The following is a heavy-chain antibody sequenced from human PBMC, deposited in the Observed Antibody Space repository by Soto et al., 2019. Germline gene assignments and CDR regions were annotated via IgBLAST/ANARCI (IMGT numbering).Heavy chain of an antibody. CDR2: IWYDGSNK. D-gene: IGHD6-19*01. V-gene: IGHV3-33*01. CDR3: ARDSPPYSSGWYYGY. CDR1: GFTFSSYG. J-gene: IGHJ4*02. Sequence: QSGGSLRLSCAASGFTFSSYGMHWVRQAPGKGLEWVAVIWYDGSNKYYADSVKGRFTISRDNSKNTLYLQMNSLRAEDTAVYYCARDSPPYSSGWYYGYWGQGTLVTVSS.